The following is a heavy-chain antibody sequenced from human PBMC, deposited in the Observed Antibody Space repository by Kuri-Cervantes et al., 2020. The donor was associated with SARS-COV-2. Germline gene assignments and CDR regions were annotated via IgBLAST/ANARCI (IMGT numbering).Heavy chain of an antibody. Sequence: SETLSLTCTVSGGSISSGDYYWSWIRQPPGKGLEWIGYIYYSGSTYYNPSLKSRVTISVDTSKSQFSLNLTSVTAADTAVYYCAKETNYYDRSGYYYAWFDPWGQGTLVTVSS. J-gene: IGHJ5*02. CDR1: GGSISSGDYY. D-gene: IGHD3-22*01. CDR2: IYYSGST. CDR3: AKETNYYDRSGYYYAWFDP. V-gene: IGHV4-30-4*08.